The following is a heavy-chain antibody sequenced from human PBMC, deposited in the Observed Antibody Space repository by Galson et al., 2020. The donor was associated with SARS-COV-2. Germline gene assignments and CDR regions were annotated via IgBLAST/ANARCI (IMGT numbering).Heavy chain of an antibody. CDR1: GFNFGHFW. D-gene: IGHD6-19*01. V-gene: IGHV3-7*01. Sequence: GGSLRLSCVASGFNFGHFWMGWVRQSPGKGLEWVANIKDDASETYYADSVQGRFTISRDNAKNSVFLQMNSLGVDDTAVYYCARGGGEQWLVYYWFDPWGLGTLVTVSA. CDR3: ARGGGEQWLVYYWFDP. J-gene: IGHJ5*02. CDR2: IKDDASET.